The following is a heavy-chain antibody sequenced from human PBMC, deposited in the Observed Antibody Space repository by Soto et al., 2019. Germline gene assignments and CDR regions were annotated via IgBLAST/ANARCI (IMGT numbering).Heavy chain of an antibody. V-gene: IGHV1-18*01. Sequence: ASVKVSCKASGYTFTSYGISWVRQAPGQGLEWMGWISAYNGNTNYAQKLQGRVTMTRDTSTSTAYMELSSLRSEDTAVYYCARDRLGPTGTTRVTGAFDIWGQGTMVTVSS. CDR1: GYTFTSYG. J-gene: IGHJ3*02. CDR2: ISAYNGNT. D-gene: IGHD1-1*01. CDR3: ARDRLGPTGTTRVTGAFDI.